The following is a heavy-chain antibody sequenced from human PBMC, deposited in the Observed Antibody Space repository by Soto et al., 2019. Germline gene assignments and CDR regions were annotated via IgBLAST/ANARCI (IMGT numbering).Heavy chain of an antibody. CDR1: GYSFPSYW. D-gene: IGHD2-2*02. CDR3: ARLRFMNTGYYYGMDV. J-gene: IGHJ6*02. CDR2: VYPGDSDT. V-gene: IGHV5-51*01. Sequence: PGASLKISCKGSGYSFPSYWIGWVRQMPGKGREWMGIVYPGDSDTRYSPSFQGQVTISADKSISTAYLQWSSLKASDTAMYYCARLRFMNTGYYYGMDVWGQGTTVTVSS.